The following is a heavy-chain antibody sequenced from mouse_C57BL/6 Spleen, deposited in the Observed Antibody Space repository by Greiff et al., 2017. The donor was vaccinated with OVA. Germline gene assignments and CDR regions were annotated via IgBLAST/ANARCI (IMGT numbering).Heavy chain of an antibody. V-gene: IGHV1-50*01. Sequence: QVQLQQPGAELVKPGASVKLSCKASGYTFTSYWMQWVQQRPGQGLEWIGEIDPSDSYTNYNQKLKGKATLTVDTSTSTAYMQLSSLTSEDSAVYYCARGDYDGRVDYWGQGTTLTVSS. CDR1: GYTFTSYW. J-gene: IGHJ2*01. CDR2: IDPSDSYT. D-gene: IGHD2-4*01. CDR3: ARGDYDGRVDY.